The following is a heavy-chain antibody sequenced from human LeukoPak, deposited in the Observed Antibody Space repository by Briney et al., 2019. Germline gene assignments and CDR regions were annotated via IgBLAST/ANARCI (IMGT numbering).Heavy chain of an antibody. J-gene: IGHJ4*02. CDR1: GVSISSSSYY. V-gene: IGHV4-39*01. D-gene: IGHD2-2*01. CDR3: ASSLGDIVVDY. CDR2: IYYSGST. Sequence: SETLSLTCSVSGVSISSSSYYWGWIRQPPGKGLEWIGSIYYSGSTYYNPSLKSRVTKSLDTSKNQFSLRLRSVTAADTAVYYCASSLGDIVVDYWGQGTLVTVSS.